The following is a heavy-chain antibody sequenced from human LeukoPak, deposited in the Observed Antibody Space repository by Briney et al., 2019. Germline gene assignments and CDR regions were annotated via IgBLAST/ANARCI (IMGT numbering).Heavy chain of an antibody. D-gene: IGHD2-2*01. V-gene: IGHV4-59*01. CDR1: GGSIDGYY. Sequence: SETLSLTCTVSGGSIDGYYWSWIRQPPGKGLEWIGYIYYAGSTEYHPSLKSRVTISLDTSKNQFSLKLTSVTAADTAVYYCARVYQSAEYYFDYWGQGNLVSVSS. CDR2: IYYAGST. J-gene: IGHJ4*02. CDR3: ARVYQSAEYYFDY.